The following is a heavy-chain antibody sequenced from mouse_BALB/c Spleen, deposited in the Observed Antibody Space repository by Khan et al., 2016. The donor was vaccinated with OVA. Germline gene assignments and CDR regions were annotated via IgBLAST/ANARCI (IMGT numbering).Heavy chain of an antibody. J-gene: IGHJ2*01. CDR1: GYSITSDYA. Sequence: EVQLQESGPGLVKPSQSLSLTCTVTGYSITSDYAWNWIRQFPGNKLEWMGYISYSGSTSYNPSLKSRISITRDTSKNQFFLQLNSVPTEDTATYYCARYYGSSYVENFDYWGQGTTLTVSS. CDR2: ISYSGST. V-gene: IGHV3-2*02. D-gene: IGHD1-1*01. CDR3: ARYYGSSYVENFDY.